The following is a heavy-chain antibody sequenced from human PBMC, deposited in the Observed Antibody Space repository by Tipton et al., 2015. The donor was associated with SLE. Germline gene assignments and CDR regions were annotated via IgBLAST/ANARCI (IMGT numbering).Heavy chain of an antibody. CDR1: GGSFSGYY. J-gene: IGHJ4*02. V-gene: IGHV4-34*01. CDR2: INHSGST. CDR3: ARTPYFDGSPRLDY. D-gene: IGHD3-9*01. Sequence: GLVKPSETLSLTCAVYGGSFSGYYWSWIRQPPGKGLEWIGEINHSGSTNYNPSLKSRVTISVDKSKNQFSLKLSSVTAADTAVYYCARTPYFDGSPRLDYWGQGTLVTVSS.